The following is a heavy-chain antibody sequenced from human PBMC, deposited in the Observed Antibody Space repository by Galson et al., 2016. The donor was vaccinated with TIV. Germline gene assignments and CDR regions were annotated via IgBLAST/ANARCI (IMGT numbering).Heavy chain of an antibody. V-gene: IGHV1-18*01. J-gene: IGHJ6*04. Sequence: SVKVSCKASGYTLSSYSISWVRQAPGQGLEWMGWISGYNGNKNYAQKFQDRVTMTTDTSTNTAYMELTSMRSDDTAVYYCARYPTKTFDFWSGFDNSFCMDVWGKGTTVTVSS. D-gene: IGHD3-3*01. CDR1: GYTLSSYS. CDR3: ARYPTKTFDFWSGFDNSFCMDV. CDR2: ISGYNGNK.